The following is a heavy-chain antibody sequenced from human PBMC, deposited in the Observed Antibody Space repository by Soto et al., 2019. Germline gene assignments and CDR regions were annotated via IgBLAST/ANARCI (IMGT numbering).Heavy chain of an antibody. CDR3: ARCGYCSSTSCSTDYYYGTDV. J-gene: IGHJ6*02. V-gene: IGHV1-8*01. Sequence: AAVKVSCKASGYTFTSYDINWVRQATVQGLEWMGWMNPNSGNTGYAQKFQGRVTMTRNTSISTAYMVLSSLRSEDTAVYYCARCGYCSSTSCSTDYYYGTDVWGQGTTVTVSS. CDR1: GYTFTSYD. CDR2: MNPNSGNT. D-gene: IGHD2-2*03.